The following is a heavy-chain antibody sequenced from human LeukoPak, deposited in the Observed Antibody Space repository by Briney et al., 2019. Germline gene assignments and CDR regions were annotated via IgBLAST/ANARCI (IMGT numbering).Heavy chain of an antibody. V-gene: IGHV6-1*01. D-gene: IGHD2-15*01. J-gene: IGHJ4*02. Sequence: SQTLSLTCAISGDSVSSNSATWSWIRQSPSRGLEGLGRTYYRSKWYNDYAVSVKGRITINPDTSKNQFSLQLSSVTPEDTAVYYCARVVMVGAPRFDYWGQGTLVTVSS. CDR2: TYYRSKWYN. CDR3: ARVVMVGAPRFDY. CDR1: GDSVSSNSAT.